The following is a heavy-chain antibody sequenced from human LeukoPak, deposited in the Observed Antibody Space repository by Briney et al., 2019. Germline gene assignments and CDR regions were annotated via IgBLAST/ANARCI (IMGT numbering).Heavy chain of an antibody. D-gene: IGHD4-17*01. CDR2: ISSSTSYI. Sequence: PGGSLRLSCAASGFTFSSYSMNWIRQAPGKGLEWVSSISSSTSYIYYADSVKGRFTISKDNAKNSLYLQMNSLRAEDTAVYYCARAGGSTVSHSDYWGQGTLVTVSS. J-gene: IGHJ4*02. CDR3: ARAGGSTVSHSDY. V-gene: IGHV3-21*01. CDR1: GFTFSSYS.